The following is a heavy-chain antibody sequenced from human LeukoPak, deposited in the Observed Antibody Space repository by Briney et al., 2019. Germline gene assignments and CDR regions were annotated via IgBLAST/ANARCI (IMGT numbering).Heavy chain of an antibody. CDR1: GYSFTSYW. V-gene: IGHV5-51*01. J-gene: IGHJ4*02. Sequence: GESLEISWKGSGYSFTSYWIGWVRQMPGKGREWMGIVYPGDSDTRYSPSFQGQVTISADRSINTAYLQWSSLEASDTAMYYCARGTVDRRVLDYWGQGTLVTVSS. CDR2: VYPGDSDT. CDR3: ARGTVDRRVLDY. D-gene: IGHD4-11*01.